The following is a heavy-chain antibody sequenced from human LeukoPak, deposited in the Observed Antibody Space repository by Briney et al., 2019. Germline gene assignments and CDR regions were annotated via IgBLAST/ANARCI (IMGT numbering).Heavy chain of an antibody. D-gene: IGHD2-2*01. V-gene: IGHV1-2*06. J-gene: IGHJ6*02. CDR3: ASTKDIVVVLAAMRWANYYYYGMDV. CDR2: INPNSGGT. Sequence: ASVKVSCKASGYTFTGYHMHWVRQAPGQGLEWMGRINPNSGGTNYAQKFQGRVTMTRDTSISTAYMELSRLRSDDTAVYYCASTKDIVVVLAAMRWANYYYYGMDVWGQGTTVTVSS. CDR1: GYTFTGYH.